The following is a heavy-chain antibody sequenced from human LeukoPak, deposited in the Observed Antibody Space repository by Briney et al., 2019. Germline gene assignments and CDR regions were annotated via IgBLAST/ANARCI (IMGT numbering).Heavy chain of an antibody. J-gene: IGHJ4*02. CDR3: ARGEQLGELEFDY. CDR1: GGTFSSYA. CDR2: IIPIFGTA. D-gene: IGHD1-7*01. V-gene: IGHV1-69*05. Sequence: SVKVSCKASGGTFSSYAISWVRQAPGQGLEWMGGIIPIFGTANYAQKFKGRVTITTDEYTSTAYMELSSLRSEDTAVYYCARGEQLGELEFDYWGQGTLVTVSS.